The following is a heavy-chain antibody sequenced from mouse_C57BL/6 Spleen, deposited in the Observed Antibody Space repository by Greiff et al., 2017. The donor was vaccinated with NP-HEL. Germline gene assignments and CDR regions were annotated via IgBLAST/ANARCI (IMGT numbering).Heavy chain of an antibody. V-gene: IGHV7-3*01. J-gene: IGHJ3*01. Sequence: EVKVVESGGGLVQPGGSLSLSCAASGFTFTDYYMSWVRQPPGKALEWLGFIRNKANGYTTEYSASVKGRFTISRDNSQSILYLQMNALRAEDSATYYCARWGYYSNYASYWGQGTLVTVSA. CDR3: ARWGYYSNYASY. CDR2: IRNKANGYTT. CDR1: GFTFTDYY. D-gene: IGHD2-5*01.